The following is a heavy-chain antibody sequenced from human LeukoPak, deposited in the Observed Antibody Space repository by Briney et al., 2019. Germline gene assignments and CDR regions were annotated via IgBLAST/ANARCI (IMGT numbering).Heavy chain of an antibody. CDR3: ARHVPSQAAIGY. V-gene: IGHV4-61*08. D-gene: IGHD2-15*01. Sequence: SETLSLTCTVSGGSISSGGYYWSWIRQPPGKGLEWIGYIYYSGSTNYNPSLKSRVTISVDTSKNQFSLKLSSVTAADTAVYYCARHVPSQAAIGYWGQGTLVTVSS. J-gene: IGHJ4*02. CDR1: GGSISSGGYY. CDR2: IYYSGST.